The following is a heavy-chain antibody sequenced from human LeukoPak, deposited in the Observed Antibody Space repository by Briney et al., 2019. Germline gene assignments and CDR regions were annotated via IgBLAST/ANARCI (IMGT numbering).Heavy chain of an antibody. CDR1: GFTFSSYG. D-gene: IGHD3-22*01. CDR2: ISYDGSNK. V-gene: IGHV3-30*18. Sequence: GGSLRLSCAASGFTFSSYGMHWVRQAPGKGLEWVAVISYDGSNKYYADSVKGRFTISRDNSKNTLYLQMNSLRAEDTAVYYCAKDDSSGYGSDGALDIWGQGTMVTVSS. CDR3: AKDDSSGYGSDGALDI. J-gene: IGHJ3*02.